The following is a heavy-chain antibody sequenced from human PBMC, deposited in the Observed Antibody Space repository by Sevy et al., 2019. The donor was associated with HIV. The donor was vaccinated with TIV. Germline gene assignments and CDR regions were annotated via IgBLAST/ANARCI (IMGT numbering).Heavy chain of an antibody. CDR3: TRWKGLQSIFDY. D-gene: IGHD1-1*01. CDR1: GFTFGDYA. Sequence: GGSLRLSCTTSGFTFGDYAMNWVHPAPGKGLEWVAFLKSKADGGTVDHAASVKGRFTISRDDSKSIAYLQMNDLTTEDTGVYYCTRWKGLQSIFDYWGQGALVTVSS. V-gene: IGHV3-49*04. J-gene: IGHJ4*02. CDR2: LKSKADGGTV.